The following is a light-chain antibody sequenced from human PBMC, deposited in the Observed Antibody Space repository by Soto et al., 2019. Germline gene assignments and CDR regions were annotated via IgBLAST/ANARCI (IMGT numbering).Light chain of an antibody. CDR2: KAS. Sequence: DIQLTQSPSTLSASEGDRATITCRASQSISSWLAWYQQKPGKAPTLLVYKASNLESGVPSRFSGSGSGTEFTLNISTLHPDDFATYYCQQSEAYPLTFGGANKVEI. V-gene: IGKV1-5*03. CDR1: QSISSW. CDR3: QQSEAYPLT. J-gene: IGKJ4*01.